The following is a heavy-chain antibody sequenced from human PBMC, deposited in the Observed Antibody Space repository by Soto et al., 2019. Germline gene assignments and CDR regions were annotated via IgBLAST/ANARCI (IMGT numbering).Heavy chain of an antibody. V-gene: IGHV1-18*01. J-gene: IGHJ4*02. CDR3: ARADHSGYGNFDY. CDR1: GYTFTSYG. CDR2: INANNGNT. D-gene: IGHD5-12*01. Sequence: GASVKVSCKASGYTFTSYGISWVRQAPGQGLEWMGWINANNGNTNYAQKFQGWVTMTRDTSISTAYMELSRLRSDDTAVYYCARADHSGYGNFDYWGQGTLVTVSS.